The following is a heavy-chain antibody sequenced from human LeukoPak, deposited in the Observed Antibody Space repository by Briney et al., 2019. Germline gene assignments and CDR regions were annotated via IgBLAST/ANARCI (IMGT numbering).Heavy chain of an antibody. CDR3: ARGSGAITPLPLDY. V-gene: IGHV3-23*01. CDR2: ISGSGGST. Sequence: PGGSLRLSCAASGFTFSSYAMSWVRQAPGKGLEWVSAISGSGGSTYYADSVKGRFTISRDNSKNTLYLQMNSLRAEDTAVYYCARGSGAITPLPLDYWGQGTLVTVSS. CDR1: GFTFSSYA. J-gene: IGHJ4*02. D-gene: IGHD4-23*01.